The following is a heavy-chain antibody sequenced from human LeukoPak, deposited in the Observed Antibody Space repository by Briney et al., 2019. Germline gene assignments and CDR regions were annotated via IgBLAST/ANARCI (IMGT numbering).Heavy chain of an antibody. CDR3: ARVGGPVPAALEDAFDL. V-gene: IGHV4-4*07. J-gene: IGHJ3*01. CDR1: GASISAYY. Sequence: PSETLSLTRNVSGASISAYYWSWIRQSAGGRLEFIGRVYTSGSPDYNPSFKSRVTMSADTSKNQFSLKLRSVTAADTALYYCARVGGPVPAALEDAFDLWGQGTLVTVSS. D-gene: IGHD2-15*01. CDR2: VYTSGSP.